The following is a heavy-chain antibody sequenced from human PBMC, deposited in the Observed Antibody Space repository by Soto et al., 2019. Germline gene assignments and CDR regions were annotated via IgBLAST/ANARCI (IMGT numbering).Heavy chain of an antibody. V-gene: IGHV4-39*01. CDR1: GGSISSSSYY. CDR2: IYYSRST. CDR3: ARSDQDRGVGAFDI. D-gene: IGHD3-10*01. Sequence: SETLSLTCTVSGGSISSSSYYWGWIRQPPGKGLEWIGSIYYSRSTYYNPSLKSRVTISVDTSKNQFSLKLSSVTAADTAVYYCARSDQDRGVGAFDIWGQGTMVTVSS. J-gene: IGHJ3*02.